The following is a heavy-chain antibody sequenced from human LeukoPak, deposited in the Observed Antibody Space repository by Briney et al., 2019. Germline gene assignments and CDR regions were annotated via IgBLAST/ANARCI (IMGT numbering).Heavy chain of an antibody. CDR2: IKHDGREK. D-gene: IGHD2/OR15-2a*01. J-gene: IGHJ4*02. V-gene: IGHV3-7*01. CDR1: GFTFSSYA. CDR3: ARASYGFDS. Sequence: GGSLRLSCAASGFTFSSYAMSWVRQAPGKGLEWVASIKHDGREKYYMDSVKGRITISKDNAKNSLHLQMNSLRVEDTAVYYCARASYGFDSWGQGTLVTVSS.